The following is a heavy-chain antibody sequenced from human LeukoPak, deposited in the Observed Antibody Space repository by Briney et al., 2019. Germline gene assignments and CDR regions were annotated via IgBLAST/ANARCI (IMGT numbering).Heavy chain of an antibody. CDR1: GFTFSTYD. CDR2: ITSRSKYI. V-gene: IGHV3-21*01. CDR3: ARYVGPNIAVAGSDF. J-gene: IGHJ4*02. D-gene: IGHD6-19*01. Sequence: PGGSLRLSCSASGFTFSTYDMNWVRQAPGKGLEWVSSITSRSKYIYYAGSVKGRFTISRDNANNFLFLQMDSLRDEDTAVYYCARYVGPNIAVAGSDFWGQGTLVTVSS.